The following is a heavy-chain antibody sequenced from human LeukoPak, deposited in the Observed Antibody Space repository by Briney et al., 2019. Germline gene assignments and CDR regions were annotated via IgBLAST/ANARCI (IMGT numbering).Heavy chain of an antibody. D-gene: IGHD2-2*03. CDR3: ARVDDFTYDY. CDR2: ISGSGYST. Sequence: GGSLRLSCAASGFTFSGYAMSWVRQAPGKGLEWVSAISGSGYSTYYADSVKGRFTISRDNSKNTLFLQMGSLRPEDMAGYYCARVDDFTYDYWGQGALVTVYS. J-gene: IGHJ4*02. V-gene: IGHV3-23*01. CDR1: GFTFSGYA.